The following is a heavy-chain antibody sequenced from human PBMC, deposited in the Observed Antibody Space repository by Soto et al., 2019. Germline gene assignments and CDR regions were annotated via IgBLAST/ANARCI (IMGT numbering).Heavy chain of an antibody. CDR2: IVPIVDTS. Sequence: QVQLVQSGAEVRQPASSVKVSCMTSGGTFSSYAITWVRQAPGQGLEWMGGIVPIVDTSTYAQKFQGRVTITADESTSTVYMELSSLRSDDTAVDYCVRVVAIPGYPDNWGQGTLVTVSS. CDR3: VRVVAIPGYPDN. CDR1: GGTFSSYA. J-gene: IGHJ4*02. D-gene: IGHD5-12*01. V-gene: IGHV1-69*12.